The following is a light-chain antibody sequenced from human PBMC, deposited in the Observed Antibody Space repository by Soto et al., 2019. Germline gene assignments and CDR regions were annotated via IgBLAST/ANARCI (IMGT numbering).Light chain of an antibody. CDR1: QSISSY. CDR3: QQSYSTPST. CDR2: AAS. V-gene: IGKV1-39*01. J-gene: IGKJ1*01. Sequence: MSQSPRDMAAFVGGTVTITCMASQSISSYLNWYQQKPGKAPKLLIYAASSLQSGVPSRFSGSGSGTDFTLTISSPQPEDFATYYCQQSYSTPSTFGHGTKVDVK.